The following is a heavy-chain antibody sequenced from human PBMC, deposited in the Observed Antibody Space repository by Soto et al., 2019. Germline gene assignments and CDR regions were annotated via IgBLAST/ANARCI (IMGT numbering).Heavy chain of an antibody. Sequence: QVQLQESGPGLVKPTQTLSLTCTVSCVSISSGGYYWSWIRQHPGRGLEWIGYIDYSRSTYYNPSLKSRVTISVDTSKNQFSLKLRSVTAADTAVYYCARGVIAVAGYHFDFWGQGALVTVSS. CDR2: IDYSRST. J-gene: IGHJ4*02. CDR3: ARGVIAVAGYHFDF. CDR1: CVSISSGGYY. D-gene: IGHD6-19*01. V-gene: IGHV4-31*03.